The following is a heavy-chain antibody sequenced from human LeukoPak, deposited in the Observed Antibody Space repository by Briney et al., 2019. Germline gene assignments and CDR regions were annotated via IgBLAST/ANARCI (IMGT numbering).Heavy chain of an antibody. CDR2: IYYSGIT. CDR1: GGSISNYY. J-gene: IGHJ4*02. CDR3: ARWRQGIDY. D-gene: IGHD6-13*01. Sequence: PSETLSLTCTVSGGSISNYYWSWIRQPPGKGLEWIGYIYYSGITNYNPSLKSRVTIGVDTSKNQFSLRLSSVTAADTAVYYCARWRQGIDYWGQGTQVTVSS. V-gene: IGHV4-59*01.